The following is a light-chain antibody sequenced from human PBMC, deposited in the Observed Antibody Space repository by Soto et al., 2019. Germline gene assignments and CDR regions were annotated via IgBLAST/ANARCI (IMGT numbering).Light chain of an antibody. V-gene: IGKV3-11*01. CDR2: DAS. CDR3: QQRSNWPPIT. Sequence: IVFTQSPATPSLSPGERATLSRRASQSVSSYLSWYQQKPAQAPRLHIYDASNRATGIPARFSGSGSGTDFTLTISSLEPEDVAVYYCQQRSNWPPITFGQGTRLEIK. CDR1: QSVSSY. J-gene: IGKJ5*01.